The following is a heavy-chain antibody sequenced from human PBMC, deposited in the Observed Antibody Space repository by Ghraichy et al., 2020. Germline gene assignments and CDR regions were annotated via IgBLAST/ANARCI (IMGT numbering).Heavy chain of an antibody. CDR3: AKDNPTGRGYSYGSMDV. CDR1: GFTFDDYA. J-gene: IGHJ6*02. V-gene: IGHV3-9*01. Sequence: GGSLRLSCAASGFTFDDYAMHWVRQAPGKGLEWVSGISWNSGSIGYADSVKGRFTISRDNAKNSLYLQMNSLRAEDTALYYCAKDNPTGRGYSYGSMDVWGQGTTVTVSS. CDR2: ISWNSGSI. D-gene: IGHD5-18*01.